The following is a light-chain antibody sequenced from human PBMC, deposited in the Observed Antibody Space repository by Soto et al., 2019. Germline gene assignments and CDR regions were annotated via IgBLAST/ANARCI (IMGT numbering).Light chain of an antibody. V-gene: IGLV1-47*01. J-gene: IGLJ2*01. Sequence: QPVLTQPPSASGTPGQRVTISCSGSSSNIGSNYVYWYQQLPGTAPKLLIYRNNQRPSGVPDRFSGSKSGTSASLANSGLRSEDEADYYCAAWDGSLSGYVVFGGGTKLTVL. CDR3: AAWDGSLSGYVV. CDR2: RNN. CDR1: SSNIGSNY.